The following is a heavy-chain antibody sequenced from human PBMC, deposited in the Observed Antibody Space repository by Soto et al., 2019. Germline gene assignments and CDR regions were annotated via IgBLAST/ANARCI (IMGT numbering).Heavy chain of an antibody. D-gene: IGHD3-22*01. Sequence: GGSLRLSCAASGFTFSSYAMSWVRQAPGKGLEWVSAISGSGGSTYYADSVKGRFTISRDNSKNTLYLQMNSLRAEDTAVYYCAKDALYYYDSGRSYVDYWGQGTLVTVSS. J-gene: IGHJ4*02. CDR1: GFTFSSYA. CDR2: ISGSGGST. CDR3: AKDALYYYDSGRSYVDY. V-gene: IGHV3-23*01.